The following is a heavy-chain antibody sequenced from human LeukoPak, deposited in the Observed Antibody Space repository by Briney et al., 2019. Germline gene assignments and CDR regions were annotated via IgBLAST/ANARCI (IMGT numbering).Heavy chain of an antibody. CDR2: IYSGSST. D-gene: IGHD6-19*01. V-gene: IGHV3-53*01. Sequence: GGSLRLSCAASGFTVSSNYMSWVRQAPGKGLEGVSAIYSGSSTYYADSEKGRLTISRDNPKNTLYLQMNSLRTEDTAVYYCARDGSSGWPHDYWGQGTVVSVFS. CDR1: GFTVSSNY. CDR3: ARDGSSGWPHDY. J-gene: IGHJ4*02.